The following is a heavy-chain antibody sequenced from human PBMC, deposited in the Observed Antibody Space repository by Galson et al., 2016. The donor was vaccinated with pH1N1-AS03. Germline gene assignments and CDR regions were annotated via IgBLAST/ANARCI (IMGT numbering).Heavy chain of an antibody. D-gene: IGHD1-26*01. V-gene: IGHV1-2*06. CDR3: ARETIVGASSIDF. J-gene: IGHJ4*02. Sequence: SVKVSCKASGYIFAVYYTHWVRQAPGQGLEWLGRINPNTGVTNFGQKVQGRVTMTRDTSINTAFMELTRLRSDDTAVYYCARETIVGASSIDFWGQGTLVTASS. CDR2: INPNTGVT. CDR1: GYIFAVYY.